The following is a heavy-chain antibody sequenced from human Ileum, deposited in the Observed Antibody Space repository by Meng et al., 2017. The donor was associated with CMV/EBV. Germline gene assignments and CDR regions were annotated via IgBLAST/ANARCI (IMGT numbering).Heavy chain of an antibody. Sequence: LTCAVSGGSISSTYWWSWVRQPPGKGLEWIGEISHSGSTKYKASLKSRVTISLDKTKNDFSLKVTSVTAADTGVYFCARSSGHWPLDYWGQGTLVTVSS. D-gene: IGHD3-10*01. J-gene: IGHJ4*02. V-gene: IGHV4-4*01. CDR2: ISHSGST. CDR1: GGSISSTYW. CDR3: ARSSGHWPLDY.